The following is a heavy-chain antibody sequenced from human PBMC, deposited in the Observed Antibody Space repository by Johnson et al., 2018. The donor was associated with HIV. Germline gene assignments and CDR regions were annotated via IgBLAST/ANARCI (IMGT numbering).Heavy chain of an antibody. CDR3: ARDLSGSYRSDAFDI. D-gene: IGHD1-26*01. J-gene: IGHJ3*02. CDR2: IRYDGSNK. Sequence: QVQLVESGGGLVQPGGSLRLSCAASAVSGFSVSSNYINWVRQAPGKGLEWVAFIRYDGSNKYYADSVKGRFTISRDNSKNTLYLQMSSLRAEDTAVYYCARDLSGSYRSDAFDIWGQGTMVTVSS. V-gene: IGHV3-30*02. CDR1: AVSGFSVSSNY.